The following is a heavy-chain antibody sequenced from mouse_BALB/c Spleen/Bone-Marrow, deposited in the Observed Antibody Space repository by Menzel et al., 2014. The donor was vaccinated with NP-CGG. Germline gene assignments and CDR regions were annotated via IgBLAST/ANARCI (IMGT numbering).Heavy chain of an antibody. CDR1: GFTFSSYG. CDR3: ARRRDYDYFDY. J-gene: IGHJ2*01. CDR2: ISSGGSYT. D-gene: IGHD2-4*01. Sequence: DVKLVESGGDLVKPGGSPKLSCAASGFTFSSYGMSWVRQIPDKRLEWVATISSGGSYTFYPDSVKGRFTISRDNAKNTLNLQMTSLKSEDTAMYYCARRRDYDYFDYWGQGTTLTVSS. V-gene: IGHV5-6*02.